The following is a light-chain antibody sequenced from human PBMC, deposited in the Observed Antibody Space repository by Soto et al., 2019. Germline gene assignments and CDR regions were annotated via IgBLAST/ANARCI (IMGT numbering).Light chain of an antibody. CDR1: QTVRSGY. J-gene: IGKJ2*01. CDR3: QQYDNSPMYT. V-gene: IGKV3-20*01. CDR2: GGS. Sequence: VLTQSPGTLSLSPGDRASLSCRASQTVRSGYLAWYQQKPGQAPRLLIYGGSNRATGIPDRFSGSGSATDFTLTISRLEPEDSAVDYCQQYDNSPMYTFGQGTKLEIK.